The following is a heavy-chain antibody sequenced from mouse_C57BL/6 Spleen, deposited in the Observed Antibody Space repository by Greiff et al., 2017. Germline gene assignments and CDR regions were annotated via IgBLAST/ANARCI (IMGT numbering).Heavy chain of an antibody. V-gene: IGHV5-17*01. CDR2: ISSGSSTI. J-gene: IGHJ4*01. Sequence: EVKLMESGGGLVKPGGSLKLSCAASGFTFSDYGMHWVRQAPEKGLEWVAYISSGSSTIYYADTVKGRFTISRDNAKNTLFLQMTSLRSEDTAMYYCATDGYYGGGDYWGQGTSVTVSS. D-gene: IGHD2-3*01. CDR1: GFTFSDYG. CDR3: ATDGYYGGGDY.